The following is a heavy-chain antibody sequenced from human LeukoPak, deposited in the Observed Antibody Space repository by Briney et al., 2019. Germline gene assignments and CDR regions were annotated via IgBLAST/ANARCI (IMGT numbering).Heavy chain of an antibody. D-gene: IGHD1-26*01. CDR1: GDSVSSNSAA. Sequence: SQTLSLTCAISGDSVSSNSAAWNWIRQSPSRGLEWLGRTYYRSKWYNDYAVSVKSRITINPDTSKNQFSLQLNSVTPEDTAVYYCARDRVVGATSGYYYYMDVWGKGTTVTVSS. CDR2: TYYRSKWYN. V-gene: IGHV6-1*01. CDR3: ARDRVVGATSGYYYYMDV. J-gene: IGHJ6*03.